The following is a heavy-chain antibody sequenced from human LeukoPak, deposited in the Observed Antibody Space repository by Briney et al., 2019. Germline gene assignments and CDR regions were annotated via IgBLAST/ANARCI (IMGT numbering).Heavy chain of an antibody. Sequence: GGSLRLPCAASGFTFSNAWMSWVRQAPGKGLEWVGRIKSKTDGGTTDYAAPVKGRFTISRDDSKNTLYLQMNSLKTEDTAVYHCTTEDAVSVAENYYYYGMDVWGQGTTVTVSS. D-gene: IGHD6-19*01. J-gene: IGHJ6*02. CDR3: TTEDAVSVAENYYYYGMDV. V-gene: IGHV3-15*01. CDR1: GFTFSNAW. CDR2: IKSKTDGGTT.